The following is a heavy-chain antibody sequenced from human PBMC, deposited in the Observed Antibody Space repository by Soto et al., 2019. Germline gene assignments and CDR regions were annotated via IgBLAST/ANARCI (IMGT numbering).Heavy chain of an antibody. CDR3: AKDIFPIVATISDY. CDR1: GFTFSSYG. V-gene: IGHV3-30*18. Sequence: PGGSLRLSCAASGFTFSSYGMHWVRQAPGKGLEWVAVISYDGSNKYYADSVKGRFTISRDNSKNTLYLQMNSLRAEDTAVYYCAKDIFPIVATISDYWVQGTLVTVSS. CDR2: ISYDGSNK. D-gene: IGHD5-12*01. J-gene: IGHJ4*02.